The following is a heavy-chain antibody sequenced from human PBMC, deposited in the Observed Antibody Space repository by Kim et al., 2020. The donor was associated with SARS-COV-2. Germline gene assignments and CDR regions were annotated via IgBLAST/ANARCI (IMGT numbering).Heavy chain of an antibody. J-gene: IGHJ6*02. CDR1: GGSISSSSYY. Sequence: SETLSLTCTVSGGSISSSSYYWGWIRQPPGKGLEWIGSIYYSGSTYYNPSLKSRVTISVDTSKNQFSLKLSSVTAADTAVYYCATDVVVVPAASNPYYYCYGMDVWGQGTTVTVCS. CDR3: ATDVVVVPAASNPYYYCYGMDV. V-gene: IGHV4-39*07. D-gene: IGHD2-2*01. CDR2: IYYSGST.